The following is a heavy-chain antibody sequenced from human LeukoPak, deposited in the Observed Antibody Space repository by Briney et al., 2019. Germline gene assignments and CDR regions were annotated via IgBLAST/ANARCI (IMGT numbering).Heavy chain of an antibody. J-gene: IGHJ4*02. V-gene: IGHV3-23*01. CDR3: AKAPDSSGFLSYYDA. D-gene: IGHD3-22*01. CDR2: LNDSAVSS. CDR1: GFTFSTFA. Sequence: GGSLRLSCAVSGFTFSTFAMNWVRQAPGKGLEWVSSLNDSAVSSYYADSVKGRFTISRDNSKNTLYLQMNSLRAEDTATYYCAKAPDSSGFLSYYDAWGRG.